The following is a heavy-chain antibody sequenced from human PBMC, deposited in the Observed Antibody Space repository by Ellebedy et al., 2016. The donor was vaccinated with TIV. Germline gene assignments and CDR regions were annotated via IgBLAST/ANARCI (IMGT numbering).Heavy chain of an antibody. D-gene: IGHD3-10*01. CDR3: ARVQRRITMLRGVFYMDV. CDR1: GFTFSTYS. V-gene: IGHV3-21*04. Sequence: PGGSLRLSCAASGFTFSTYSLNWVRQAPGKGLEWVSSISTITNYADSVRGRFTISRDNAKNSVFLQMNSLRADDTAVYFCARVQRRITMLRGVFYMDVWGKGTTVTVSS. J-gene: IGHJ6*03. CDR2: ISTIT.